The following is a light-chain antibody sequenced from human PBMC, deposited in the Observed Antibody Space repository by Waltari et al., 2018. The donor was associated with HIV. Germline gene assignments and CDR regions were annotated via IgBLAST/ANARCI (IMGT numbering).Light chain of an antibody. J-gene: IGLJ2*01. CDR1: SSDVGRYDY. CDR3: SSYAGINPVI. CDR2: EVN. Sequence: QSALTQPPSASGSLGQSVTISCTGSSSDVGRYDYVSWYQQHPGKAPKLLLFEVNKPPSGVPDRFSGSKSGNTASLTVSGLQAEDEAEYSCSSYAGINPVIFGGGTTLTVL. V-gene: IGLV2-8*01.